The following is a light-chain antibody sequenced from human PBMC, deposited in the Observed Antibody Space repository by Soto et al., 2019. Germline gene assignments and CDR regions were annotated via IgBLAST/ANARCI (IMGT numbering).Light chain of an antibody. V-gene: IGKV3-20*01. CDR3: QQYGSSLPIT. J-gene: IGKJ5*01. Sequence: EIVLTQSPGTLSLSPGERATLSCRASQSVSSSYLAWYQQKPGQAPRLLIYGASSRATGIPDRFSGSGSGTDFTITISRREPEDFAVYYCQQYGSSLPITFGQGTRLEIK. CDR1: QSVSSSY. CDR2: GAS.